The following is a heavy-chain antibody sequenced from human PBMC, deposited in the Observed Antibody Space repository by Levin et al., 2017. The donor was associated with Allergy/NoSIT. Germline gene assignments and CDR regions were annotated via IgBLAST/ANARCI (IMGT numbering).Heavy chain of an antibody. J-gene: IGHJ3*02. CDR2: INHSGST. Sequence: SETLSLTCAVYGGSFSGYYWSCIRQPPGKGLEWIGEINHSGSTNYNPSLKSRVTISVDTSKNQFSLKLSSVTAADTAVYYCARSGRLVRGVIKAFDIRGQGTMVTVSS. CDR3: ARSGRLVRGVIKAFDI. CDR1: GGSFSGYY. D-gene: IGHD3-10*01. V-gene: IGHV4-34*01.